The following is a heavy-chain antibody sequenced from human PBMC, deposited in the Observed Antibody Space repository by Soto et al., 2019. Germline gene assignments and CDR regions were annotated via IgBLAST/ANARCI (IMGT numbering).Heavy chain of an antibody. CDR2: ISWNSGSI. CDR1: GFTFDDYA. CDR3: AKRGERMDAFDI. J-gene: IGHJ3*02. V-gene: IGHV3-9*01. Sequence: GGSLRLSCAASGFTFDDYAMHWVRQAPGKGLEWVSGISWNSGSIGYADSVKGRFTISRDNAKNSLYLQMNSLRAEDTALYYCAKRGERMDAFDIWGQGTMVTVSS. D-gene: IGHD3-10*01.